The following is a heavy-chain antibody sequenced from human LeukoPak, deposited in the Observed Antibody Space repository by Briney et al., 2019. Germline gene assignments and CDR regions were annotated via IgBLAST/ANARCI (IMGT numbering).Heavy chain of an antibody. V-gene: IGHV3-30*02. CDR3: AKDYYYGSGSYNPFDY. CDR1: GFTFKNYG. CDR2: IQPDGNDK. D-gene: IGHD3-10*01. J-gene: IGHJ4*02. Sequence: GGSLRLSCAASGFTFKNYGMHWVRQAPGKGLEWVALIQPDGNDKYYVDSVKGRFTISRDNSKNTLYLQMNSLRAEDTAVYYCAKDYYYGSGSYNPFDYWGQGTLVTVSS.